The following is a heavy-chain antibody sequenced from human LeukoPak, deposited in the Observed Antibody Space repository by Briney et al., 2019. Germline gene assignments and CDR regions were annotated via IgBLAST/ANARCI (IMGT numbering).Heavy chain of an antibody. CDR3: ARDQHYYDSSGYPEYFQH. D-gene: IGHD3-22*01. CDR2: ISGSGGST. Sequence: GGTLRLSCAASGFTFSSYGMSWVRQAPGKGLEWVSAISGSGGSTYYADSVKGRFTISRDNSKNTLYLQMNSPRAEDTAVYYCARDQHYYDSSGYPEYFQHWGQGTLVTVSS. V-gene: IGHV3-23*01. J-gene: IGHJ1*01. CDR1: GFTFSSYG.